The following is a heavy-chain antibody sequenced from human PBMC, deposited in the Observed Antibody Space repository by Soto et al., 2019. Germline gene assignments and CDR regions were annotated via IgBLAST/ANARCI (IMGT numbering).Heavy chain of an antibody. Sequence: VGSLRLSCAASGFTFSSFAMSWVRQAPGKGPEWVSAISGSGGSTYYADSVKGRFTISRDNSKNTLYLQMNSLSAEDTAVYYCAKGHQYSSSSNHFDSWGQGTPVTVSS. CDR2: ISGSGGST. J-gene: IGHJ4*02. V-gene: IGHV3-23*01. CDR1: GFTFSSFA. CDR3: AKGHQYSSSSNHFDS. D-gene: IGHD6-6*01.